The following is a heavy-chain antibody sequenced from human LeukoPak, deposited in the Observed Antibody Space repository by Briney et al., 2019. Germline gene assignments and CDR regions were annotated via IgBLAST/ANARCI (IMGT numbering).Heavy chain of an antibody. V-gene: IGHV3-30*18. D-gene: IGHD6-13*01. CDR3: AKGVSSSWDYYYYYGMDV. J-gene: IGHJ6*02. Sequence: GGSLRLSCAASGFTFSSYGMHWVRQAPGKGLEGVAVISYDGSNKYYADSVKGRFTISRDNSKNTLYLQMNSLRAEDTAVYYCAKGVSSSWDYYYYYGMDVWGQGTTVTVSS. CDR1: GFTFSSYG. CDR2: ISYDGSNK.